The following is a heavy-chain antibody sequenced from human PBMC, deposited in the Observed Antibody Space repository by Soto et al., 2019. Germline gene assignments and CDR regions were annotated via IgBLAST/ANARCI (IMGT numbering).Heavy chain of an antibody. D-gene: IGHD2-2*01. V-gene: IGHV3-33*01. CDR3: ARDRSTSLTDYYYYGMDD. Sequence: QVQLVESGGGVVQPGRSLRLSCAASGFTFSSYGMHWVRQAPGKGLEWVAVIWYDGSNKYYADSVKGRFTISRDNSKNTLYLQMNSLRAEDTAVYYCARDRSTSLTDYYYYGMDDWGQGTTVTVSS. CDR2: IWYDGSNK. CDR1: GFTFSSYG. J-gene: IGHJ6*02.